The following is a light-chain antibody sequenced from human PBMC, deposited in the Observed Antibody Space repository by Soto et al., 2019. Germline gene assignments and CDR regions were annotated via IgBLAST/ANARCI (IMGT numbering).Light chain of an antibody. CDR1: QSVTSSY. V-gene: IGKV3-20*01. CDR3: QQYDSFIFT. J-gene: IGKJ3*01. CDR2: VAS. Sequence: EIVLTQSPGTLSLSPGERATLSCRASQSVTSSYLAWYQQKPGQAPRLLIYVASRSATGIPDRFSGGGSGTGFTPSISGLEPEDFAVYYCQQYDSFIFTFGPGTKVDIK.